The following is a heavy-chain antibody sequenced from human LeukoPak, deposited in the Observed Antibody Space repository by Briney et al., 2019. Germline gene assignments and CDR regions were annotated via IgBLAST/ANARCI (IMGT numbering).Heavy chain of an antibody. J-gene: IGHJ4*02. CDR1: GFTFSSYS. CDR2: ISSSSSYI. D-gene: IGHD3-22*01. V-gene: IGHV3-21*01. CDR3: APSSTVMRGSSGYYPLYFDY. Sequence: PGRSLRLSCAASGFTFSSYSMNWVRQAPGKGLEWVSSISSSSSYIYYADSVKGRFTISRDNAKNSLYLQMNSLRAEDTAVYYCAPSSTVMRGSSGYYPLYFDYWGQGTLVTVSS.